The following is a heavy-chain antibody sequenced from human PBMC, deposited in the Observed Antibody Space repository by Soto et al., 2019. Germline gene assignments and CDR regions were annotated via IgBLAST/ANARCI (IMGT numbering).Heavy chain of an antibody. CDR1: GFTFSSYA. CDR3: AKDLREDIVVVPAAEYDYSNYVGPLDY. Sequence: GGSLRLSCAASGFTFSSYAMSWVRQAPGKGLEWVSAISGSGGSTYYADSVKGRFTISRDNSKNTVYLQMNSLRAEDTAVYYCAKDLREDIVVVPAAEYDYSNYVGPLDYWGQGTLVTVSS. J-gene: IGHJ4*02. V-gene: IGHV3-23*01. CDR2: ISGSGGST. D-gene: IGHD2-2*01.